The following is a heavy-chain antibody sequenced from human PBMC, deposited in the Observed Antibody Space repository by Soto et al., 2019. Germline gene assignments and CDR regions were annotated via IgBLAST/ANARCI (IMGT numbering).Heavy chain of an antibody. J-gene: IGHJ6*02. D-gene: IGHD6-19*01. V-gene: IGHV3-15*07. CDR2: IKSKTDGETT. Sequence: GGSLRLSCEASGFTFNNAWMNWVRQAPGKGLEWVGRIKSKTDGETTDYAAPVKGRFTISKDDSKNMVFLQMNSLKTDDTAVYYCITETSGWRGRGMDVWGQGTTVTVSS. CDR1: GFTFNNAW. CDR3: ITETSGWRGRGMDV.